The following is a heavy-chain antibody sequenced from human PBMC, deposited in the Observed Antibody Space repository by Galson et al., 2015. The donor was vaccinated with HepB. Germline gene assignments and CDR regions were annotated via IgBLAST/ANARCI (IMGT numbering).Heavy chain of an antibody. CDR3: ALGSHYDILTGFNYFDY. V-gene: IGHV2-5*01. CDR2: FYWNDDK. D-gene: IGHD3-9*01. J-gene: IGHJ4*02. Sequence: PALVTPTQTPTLTCTFSGFSLSTSGVGVGWIRQPPGKALEWLALFYWNDDKRYSPSLKSRLTITKDTSENQVVLTMTNMDPVDTATYYCALGSHYDILTGFNYFDYWGQGTLVTVSS. CDR1: GFSLSTSGVG.